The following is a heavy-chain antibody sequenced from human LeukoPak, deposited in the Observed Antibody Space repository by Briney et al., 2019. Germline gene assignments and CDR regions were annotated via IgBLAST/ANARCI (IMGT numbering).Heavy chain of an antibody. CDR3: ARDSDYYASGTYYRVGFDP. CDR1: GDSVSSHSAA. J-gene: IGHJ5*02. Sequence: SQTLSLTCAISGDSVSSHSAAWNWIRQSPSRGLEWLGRTYYRSKWFNDYAVSVKSRLTINADTSKNQFSLQLYSVSPEDTAVYYCARDSDYYASGTYYRVGFDPWGQGTLVTVSS. D-gene: IGHD3-10*01. V-gene: IGHV6-1*01. CDR2: TYYRSKWFN.